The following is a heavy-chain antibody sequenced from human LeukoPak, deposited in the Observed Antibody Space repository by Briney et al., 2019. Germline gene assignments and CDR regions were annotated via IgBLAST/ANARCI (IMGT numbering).Heavy chain of an antibody. Sequence: GGSLRLSCVASGFTFSSYEMNWVRQAPGMGLEWVSYISGSGSTIYYADSVKGRFTISRDNAKNSLYLQMNSLRAEDTAVYYCARDEGPYYYDSTSDWGQGTTVTVSS. J-gene: IGHJ6*02. V-gene: IGHV3-48*03. CDR2: ISGSGSTI. D-gene: IGHD3-22*01. CDR1: GFTFSSYE. CDR3: ARDEGPYYYDSTSD.